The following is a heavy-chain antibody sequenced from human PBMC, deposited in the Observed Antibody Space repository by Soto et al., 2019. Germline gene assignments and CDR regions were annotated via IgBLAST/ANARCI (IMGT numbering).Heavy chain of an antibody. V-gene: IGHV1-69*12. J-gene: IGHJ6*02. D-gene: IGHD6-19*01. CDR3: AKGAVAGTPTSYYYSAMDV. CDR2: IIPIFGTV. Sequence: QVQLLQSGAEVKKPGSSVRVSCEASGGTFRTYAISWVRQAPGQGLEWMGEIIPIFGTVNSAQKFQGRVTITADESPTTVYLALRSLRSEDTAVYYCAKGAVAGTPTSYYYSAMDVWGQGTTVTVSS. CDR1: GGTFRTYA.